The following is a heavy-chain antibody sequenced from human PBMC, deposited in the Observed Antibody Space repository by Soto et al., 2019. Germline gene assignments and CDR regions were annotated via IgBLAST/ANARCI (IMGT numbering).Heavy chain of an antibody. CDR3: ARVPGP. Sequence: TLSLTCAVSGGSISSGGYSWSWIRQPPGRGLEWIGYIYHSGSTYYNPSLKSRVTISVDRPKNQFSLKLSSVTVADTAVYYCARVPGPWGQGTLVTVSS. V-gene: IGHV4-30-2*01. J-gene: IGHJ5*02. CDR2: IYHSGST. CDR1: GGSISSGGYS.